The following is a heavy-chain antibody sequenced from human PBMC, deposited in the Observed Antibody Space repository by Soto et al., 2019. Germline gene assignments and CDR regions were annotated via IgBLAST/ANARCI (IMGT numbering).Heavy chain of an antibody. J-gene: IGHJ6*02. Sequence: PGGSLRLSCAASGFTFSNAWMSWVRQAPGKGLEWVGRIKSKTDGGTTDYAAPVKGRFTISGDDSKNTLYLQMNSLKTEDTAVYYCTTEGYCSGGSCYPPRYYYYYGMDVWGQGTTVTVSS. CDR2: IKSKTDGGTT. D-gene: IGHD2-15*01. V-gene: IGHV3-15*01. CDR1: GFTFSNAW. CDR3: TTEGYCSGGSCYPPRYYYYYGMDV.